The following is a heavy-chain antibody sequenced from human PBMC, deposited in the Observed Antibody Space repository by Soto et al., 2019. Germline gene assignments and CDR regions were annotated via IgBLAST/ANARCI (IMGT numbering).Heavy chain of an antibody. CDR2: ISAYNGNT. J-gene: IGHJ4*02. Sequence: GASVKVSCKASGYTFTSYGISWVRQAPGQGLEWMGWISAYNGNTNYAQKLQGRVTMTTDTSTSTAYMELRSLRSDDTAVYYCASVDDYGDYGAFEYWGQGTLVTVSS. CDR3: ASVDDYGDYGAFEY. CDR1: GYTFTSYG. D-gene: IGHD4-17*01. V-gene: IGHV1-18*01.